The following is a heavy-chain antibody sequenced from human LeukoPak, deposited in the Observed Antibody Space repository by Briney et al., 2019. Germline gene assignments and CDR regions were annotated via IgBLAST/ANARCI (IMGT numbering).Heavy chain of an antibody. CDR1: GYSFTSYW. CDR3: ARRLVVPAAMGPYNWFDP. J-gene: IGHJ5*02. CDR2: IYPGDSDT. V-gene: IGHV5-51*07. Sequence: RGESLKISCKGSGYSFTSYWIGWVHQMPGKGLEWMGIIYPGDSDTRYSPSFQGQVTISADKSISTAYLQWSSLKASDTAMYYCARRLVVPAAMGPYNWFDPWGQGTLVTVSS. D-gene: IGHD2-2*01.